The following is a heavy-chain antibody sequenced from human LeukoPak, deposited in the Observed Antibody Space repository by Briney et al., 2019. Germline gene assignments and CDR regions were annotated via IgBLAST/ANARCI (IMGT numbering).Heavy chain of an antibody. CDR1: GYTFTGYY. CDR3: ARGVDGYNWFDP. Sequence: ASVKVTCKASGYTFTGYYMHWVRQAPGQGLEWMGWINPNSGGTNYAQKFQGRVTMTRDTSISTAYMELSRLRSDDTAVYYCARGVDGYNWFDPWGQGTLVTVSS. J-gene: IGHJ5*02. CDR2: INPNSGGT. V-gene: IGHV1-2*02. D-gene: IGHD2-2*03.